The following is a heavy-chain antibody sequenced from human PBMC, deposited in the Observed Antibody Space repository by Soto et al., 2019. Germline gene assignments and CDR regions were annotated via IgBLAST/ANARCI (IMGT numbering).Heavy chain of an antibody. D-gene: IGHD3-10*01. CDR2: IYPFYSDI. CDR1: GDIFTNYW. V-gene: IGHV5-51*01. J-gene: IGHJ4*02. Sequence: PGESLKISCKGSGDIFTNYWIVWVLHMPGKCLDCIGIIYPFYSDIRYSPSFQGQFTISADNSTITSYLHCIILKASYTAMYYCARGVQSRIWTYYFDYWGQGTLVTVSS. CDR3: ARGVQSRIWTYYFDY.